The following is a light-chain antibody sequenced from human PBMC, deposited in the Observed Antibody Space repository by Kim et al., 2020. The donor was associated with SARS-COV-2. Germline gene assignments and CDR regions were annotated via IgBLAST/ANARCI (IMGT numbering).Light chain of an antibody. Sequence: QAGLTQPPSVSKGLRQTATLTCTGNNNNVGNQGAAWLQQHQGHPPKLLSYRNNNRPSGISERFSASRSGDTASLTITGLHPEDETDYYCSAWDSSLNAWVFGGGTQLTVL. CDR2: RNN. J-gene: IGLJ3*02. CDR3: SAWDSSLNAWV. CDR1: NNNVGNQG. V-gene: IGLV10-54*04.